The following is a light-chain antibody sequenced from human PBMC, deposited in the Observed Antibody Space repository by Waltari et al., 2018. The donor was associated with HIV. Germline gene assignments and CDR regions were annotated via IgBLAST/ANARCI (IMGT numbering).Light chain of an antibody. V-gene: IGLV1-44*01. CDR3: VVWDARLNGLV. CDR1: SSNIGRDS. Sequence: QSVLTQPPSASGTPGPRVTISCSGSSSNIGRDSVNWYKQFPGTAPKVLIYSNDQRPSGVPDRFSGSKSGTSASLAINGLQSEDEADYYCVVWDARLNGLVFGGGTKLTVL. J-gene: IGLJ2*01. CDR2: SND.